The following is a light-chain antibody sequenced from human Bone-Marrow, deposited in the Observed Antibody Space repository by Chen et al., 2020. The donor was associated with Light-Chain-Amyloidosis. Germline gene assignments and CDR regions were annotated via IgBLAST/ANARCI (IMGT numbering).Light chain of an antibody. V-gene: IGLV4-69*01. J-gene: IGLJ3*02. CDR3: QTGGSGIRV. Sequence: QPVLTQSPSASASLGASVRVTCSLDSGHDGYGIAWHQHLPGKGPRYLLKINSDGTYNRGDGVPGRFSGSMSGADRYHSSSSRQSVDEGGAYGQTGGSGIRVFGGGGKVTGL. CDR1: SGHDGYG. CDR2: INSDGTY.